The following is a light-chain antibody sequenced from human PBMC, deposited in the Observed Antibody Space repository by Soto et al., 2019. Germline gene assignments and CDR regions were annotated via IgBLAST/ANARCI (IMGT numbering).Light chain of an antibody. Sequence: QSALTQPRSVSGSPGQSVTISCTGTSSDVGGYNYVSWYQQHPGKVPKLMIFDVSKRPSGIPDRFSGSKSGNTASLTISGLQAEDEADYHCCSYAGSYILIFGGGTKLNVL. CDR2: DVS. CDR1: SSDVGGYNY. CDR3: CSYAGSYILI. J-gene: IGLJ2*01. V-gene: IGLV2-11*01.